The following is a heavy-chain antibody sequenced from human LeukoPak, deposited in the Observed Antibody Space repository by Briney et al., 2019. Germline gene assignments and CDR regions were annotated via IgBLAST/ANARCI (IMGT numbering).Heavy chain of an antibody. V-gene: IGHV4-4*09. D-gene: IGHD2-21*01. Sequence: SETLSLTCTVSGGSIGSYYWSWIRQPPGKGLEWIGYIYTSGSTNYNPSLKSRVTTSVDTSKNQFSLKLSSVTAADTAVYYCAYLSGAIPSGYYMDVWGKGTTVTVSS. CDR1: GGSIGSYY. CDR3: AYLSGAIPSGYYMDV. CDR2: IYTSGST. J-gene: IGHJ6*03.